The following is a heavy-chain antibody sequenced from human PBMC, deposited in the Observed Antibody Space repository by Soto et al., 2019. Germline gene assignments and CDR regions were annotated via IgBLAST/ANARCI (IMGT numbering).Heavy chain of an antibody. CDR3: ARELYCSGGSCFYFDY. D-gene: IGHD2-15*01. CDR1: GGSISTYS. Sequence: SETLSLTCTVSGGSISTYSWTWIRQPPGEGLEWIGYIYNSGSTKSNPSLKSRVTMSVDTSKNQFSLKLSSVTAADTAVYYCARELYCSGGSCFYFDYWGQGTLVTVSS. V-gene: IGHV4-59*01. CDR2: IYNSGST. J-gene: IGHJ4*02.